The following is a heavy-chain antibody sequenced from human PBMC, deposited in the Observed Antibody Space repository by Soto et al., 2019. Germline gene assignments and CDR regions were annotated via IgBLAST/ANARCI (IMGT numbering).Heavy chain of an antibody. CDR2: INPNSGGT. J-gene: IGHJ4*02. V-gene: IGHV1-2*02. Sequence: ASVKVSCKDSGYTFTGYYRHWVRQAPGQGPEWMGWINPNSGGTNYAQKFQGRVTMTRDTSISTAYMELSRLRSDDTAVYYCARGRLVVVPAAMGYWGQGTLVTVSS. CDR3: ARGRLVVVPAAMGY. D-gene: IGHD2-2*01. CDR1: GYTFTGYY.